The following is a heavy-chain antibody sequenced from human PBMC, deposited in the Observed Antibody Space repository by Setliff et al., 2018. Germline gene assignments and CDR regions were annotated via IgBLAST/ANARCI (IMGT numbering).Heavy chain of an antibody. D-gene: IGHD3-3*01. J-gene: IGHJ6*02. CDR1: GDFMSSHLYF. Sequence: TSETLSLTCSVSGDFMSSHLYFWSWIRQPAGKGLEWIGDIYIRGIINYNPSLKSRTTISIDTSKTQFSLILSSVTAADTAVYYCARHGRYNFWSGYRGHYYGMDVWGQGTTVTVSS. V-gene: IGHV4-61*09. CDR3: ARHGRYNFWSGYRGHYYGMDV. CDR2: IYIRGII.